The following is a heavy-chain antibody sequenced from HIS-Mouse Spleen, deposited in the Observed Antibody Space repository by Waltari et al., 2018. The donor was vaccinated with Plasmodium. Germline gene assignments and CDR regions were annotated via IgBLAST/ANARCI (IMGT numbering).Heavy chain of an antibody. CDR2: NNPNSGGK. Sequence: QVQLVQSGAEVKKPGASVKVSCKASGYTFTGYYMHWVRQAHGQGLEWMGGNNPNSGGKNDAKKLQGRVSMTRDTSISTAYMELSRLRSDDTAVYYCARAPSSWYAFDIWGQGTMVTVSS. CDR3: ARAPSSWYAFDI. CDR1: GYTFTGYY. J-gene: IGHJ3*02. V-gene: IGHV1-2*02. D-gene: IGHD6-13*01.